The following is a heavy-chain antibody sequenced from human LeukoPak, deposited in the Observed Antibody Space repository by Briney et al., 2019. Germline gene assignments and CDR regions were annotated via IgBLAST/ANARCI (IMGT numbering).Heavy chain of an antibody. CDR1: GGSISSYY. Sequence: SETLSLTCTVSGGSISSYYWSWIRQPPGKGLEWIGYIYYSGSTNYNPSLKSRVTISVDTSKNQFSLKLSSVTAADTAVYYCARGGSSFQHWGQGTLVTVSS. CDR2: IYYSGST. D-gene: IGHD3-16*01. J-gene: IGHJ1*01. V-gene: IGHV4-59*01. CDR3: ARGGSSFQH.